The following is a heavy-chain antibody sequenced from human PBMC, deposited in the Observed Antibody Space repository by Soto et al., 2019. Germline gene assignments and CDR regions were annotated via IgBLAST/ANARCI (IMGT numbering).Heavy chain of an antibody. CDR3: ASDYVGVDLTLPTAEFSRL. J-gene: IGHJ4*02. Sequence: ASVKVSCKASGHTFSGYYVHWVRQAPGQGLEWMGWVNPNSGGTHYAQKLQGRFSMTRDTSLSAVYMELRSLRRDATAVYFCASDYVGVDLTLPTAEFSRLWGKGTLVTVSS. CDR1: GHTFSGYY. CDR2: VNPNSGGT. D-gene: IGHD1-26*01. V-gene: IGHV1-2*02.